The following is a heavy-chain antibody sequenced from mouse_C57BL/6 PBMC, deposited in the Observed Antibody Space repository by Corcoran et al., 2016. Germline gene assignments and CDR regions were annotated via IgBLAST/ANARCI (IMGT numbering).Heavy chain of an antibody. J-gene: IGHJ4*01. CDR3: ARRDYSNYQGVRDY. CDR1: GYTFTDYY. CDR2: INPYNGGT. V-gene: IGHV1-19*01. Sequence: EVQLQQSGPVLVKPGASVKMSCKASGYTFTDYYMNWVKQSHGKRLEWIGVINPYNGGTSYNQKFKGKATLTVDKSSSTAYMELNSLTSEDSAVYYCARRDYSNYQGVRDYWGQGTSVTVSS. D-gene: IGHD2-5*01.